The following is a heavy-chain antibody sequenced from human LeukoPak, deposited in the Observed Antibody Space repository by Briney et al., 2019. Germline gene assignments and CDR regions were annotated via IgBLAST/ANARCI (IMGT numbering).Heavy chain of an antibody. CDR3: ASRITMIVEDAFDI. Sequence: SETLSLTCTVSGGSISSYYWSWIRQPPGKGLEWIWYIYYSGSTNYNPSLKSRVTISVDTSKNQFSLKLSSVTAADTAVYYCASRITMIVEDAFDIWGQGTMVTVSS. V-gene: IGHV4-59*01. CDR2: IYYSGST. J-gene: IGHJ3*02. D-gene: IGHD3-22*01. CDR1: GGSISSYY.